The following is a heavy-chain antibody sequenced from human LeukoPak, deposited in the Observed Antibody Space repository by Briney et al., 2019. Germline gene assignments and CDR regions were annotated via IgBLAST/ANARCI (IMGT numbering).Heavy chain of an antibody. CDR3: ARQYIAAANLYFDY. J-gene: IGHJ4*02. V-gene: IGHV4-39*01. CDR1: GGSISSSSYY. CDR2: IYYSGST. Sequence: SETLSLTCSVSGGSISSSSYYWGWIRQPPGKGLEWIGSIYYSGSTCYNPSLKSRVTISVDTSKNQFSLKLSSVTAADTAVYYCARQYIAAANLYFDYWGQGTLVTVSS. D-gene: IGHD6-13*01.